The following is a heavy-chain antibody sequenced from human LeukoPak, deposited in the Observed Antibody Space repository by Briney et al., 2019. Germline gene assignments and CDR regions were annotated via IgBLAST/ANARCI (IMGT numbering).Heavy chain of an antibody. CDR3: ARLGYCSSARCSNWFDP. Sequence: PGGSLRLSCTASGFTFSSYGMHWVRQAPGKGLEWIGYMYYSGGTNYNPSLESRVTISVDTSKNQFSLKLTSVTAADAAVYYCARLGYCSSARCSNWFDPWGQGTLVTVSS. CDR2: MYYSGGT. CDR1: GFTFSSYG. J-gene: IGHJ5*02. D-gene: IGHD2-2*01. V-gene: IGHV4-59*01.